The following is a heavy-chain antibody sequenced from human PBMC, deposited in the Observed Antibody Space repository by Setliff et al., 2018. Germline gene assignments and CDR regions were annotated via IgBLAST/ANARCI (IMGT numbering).Heavy chain of an antibody. V-gene: IGHV1-18*01. CDR2: ISAYNGNT. Sequence: ASVKVSCKASGYTFTSYGISWVRQAPGQGLEWMGWISAYNGNTNYAQKLQGRVTMTTDTSTRTAYMELRSLRSDDTAVYYCARDRPSSSGWYTYYYYGMDVWGQGTTVTVSS. D-gene: IGHD6-19*01. CDR3: ARDRPSSSGWYTYYYYGMDV. J-gene: IGHJ6*02. CDR1: GYTFTSYG.